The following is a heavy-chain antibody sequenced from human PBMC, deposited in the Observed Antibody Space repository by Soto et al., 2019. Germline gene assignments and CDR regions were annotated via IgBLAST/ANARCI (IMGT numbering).Heavy chain of an antibody. Sequence: SETLSLTCTVSGGSISSSSYYWGRISQPPGKGLEWIGSIYYSGSTYYNPSLKSRVTISVDTSKNQFSLKLSSVTAADTAVYYCASSPHPYYDFWSGYYWFDPWGQGTLVTVSS. CDR3: ASSPHPYYDFWSGYYWFDP. V-gene: IGHV4-39*01. J-gene: IGHJ5*02. CDR1: GGSISSSSYY. D-gene: IGHD3-3*01. CDR2: IYYSGST.